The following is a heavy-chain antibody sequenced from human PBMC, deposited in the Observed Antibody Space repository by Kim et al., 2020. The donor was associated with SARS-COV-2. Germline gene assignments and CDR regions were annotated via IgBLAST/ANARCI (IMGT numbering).Heavy chain of an antibody. CDR1: GGSISNYY. CDR2: IYYRGST. V-gene: IGHV4-59*01. D-gene: IGHD2-15*01. CDR3: ARGGTPRAGY. Sequence: SETLSLTCSVSGGSISNYYWSWIRQPPGKGLEWIGYIYYRGSTNYNPSLKSRVTMSVDTSKNHFSLKLSSVTAADSAVYYCARGGTPRAGYWGQGTLVTV. J-gene: IGHJ4*02.